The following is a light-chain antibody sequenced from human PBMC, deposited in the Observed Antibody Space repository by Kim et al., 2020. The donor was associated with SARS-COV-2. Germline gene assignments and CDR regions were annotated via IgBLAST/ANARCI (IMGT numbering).Light chain of an antibody. Sequence: ALGQTVRITCQGDSLRSYYASWYQQKPGQAPVLVIYGKNNRPSGIPDRFSGSSSGNTASLSITGAQAEDEADYYCNSRDSSGNHVVFGGGTQLTVL. CDR1: SLRSYY. J-gene: IGLJ2*01. CDR2: GKN. V-gene: IGLV3-19*01. CDR3: NSRDSSGNHVV.